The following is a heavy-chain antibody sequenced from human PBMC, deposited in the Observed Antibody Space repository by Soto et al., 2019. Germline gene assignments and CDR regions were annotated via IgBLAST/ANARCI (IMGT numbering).Heavy chain of an antibody. D-gene: IGHD3-22*01. CDR3: MLGSGWKDFEY. CDR1: GGSFSGYY. J-gene: IGHJ4*02. Sequence: SETLSLTCAVYGGSFSGYYWSWIRQPPGKGLEWIGNIYHSGSTYYNPSLKSRVTISVDTSKNQFSLKLSSVTAADTAVYYCMLGSGWKDFEYWGQGTLVTVSS. V-gene: IGHV4-34*01. CDR2: IYHSGST.